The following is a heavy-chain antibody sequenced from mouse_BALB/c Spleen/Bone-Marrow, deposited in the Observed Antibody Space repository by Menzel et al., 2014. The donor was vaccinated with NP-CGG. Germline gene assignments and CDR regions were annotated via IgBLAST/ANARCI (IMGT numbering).Heavy chain of an antibody. J-gene: IGHJ2*01. CDR1: GFNIKDTY. V-gene: IGHV14-3*02. Sequence: VQLQQSGAELVKPGASVKLSCTASGFNIKDTYMHRVKQRPEQGLEWIGRIDPANGNTKYDPKIQGKATITADTSSNTAYLQLSSLTSEDTAAYCCSRYRLGTYFDYWGQGTTLTVSS. D-gene: IGHD2-14*01. CDR3: SRYRLGTYFDY. CDR2: IDPANGNT.